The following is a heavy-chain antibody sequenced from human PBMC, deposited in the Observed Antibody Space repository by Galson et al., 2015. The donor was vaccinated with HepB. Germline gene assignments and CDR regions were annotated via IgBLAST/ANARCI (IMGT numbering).Heavy chain of an antibody. CDR3: ARGRTSGKFDP. Sequence: SLRLSCAASGFTFSSYWMHWVRQAPGKGLVWVSRINSDGSSTSYADSVKGRFTISRDNAKNTLYLQMNSLRAEDTAVYYCARGRTSGKFDPWGQGTLVTVSS. J-gene: IGHJ5*02. V-gene: IGHV3-74*01. CDR1: GFTFSSYW. CDR2: INSDGSST. D-gene: IGHD6-19*01.